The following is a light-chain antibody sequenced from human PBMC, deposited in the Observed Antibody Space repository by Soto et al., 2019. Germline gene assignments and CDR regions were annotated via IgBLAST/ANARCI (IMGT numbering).Light chain of an antibody. CDR3: SSYTSSRDVV. Sequence: QSVLTQPASVSGSPGQSITISSTGTSSDVGGYNYVSWYQQHPGRAPKLMIFEVSNRPSGVSNRFPGSKSGNTASPTISRLQAEDEADYYCSSYTSSRDVVFGGGTKLTVL. CDR1: SSDVGGYNY. J-gene: IGLJ2*01. CDR2: EVS. V-gene: IGLV2-14*01.